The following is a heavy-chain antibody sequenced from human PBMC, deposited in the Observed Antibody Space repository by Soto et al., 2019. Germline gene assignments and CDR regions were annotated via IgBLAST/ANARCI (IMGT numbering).Heavy chain of an antibody. V-gene: IGHV1-69*13. D-gene: IGHD3-9*01. Sequence: ASVKVSCKASGGTFSSYAISWVRQAPGQGLEWMGGIIPIYGTANYAQKFQGRVTITADESTSTAYMELSSLRSEDTAVYYCARDRGSYDILIGEAFDIWGQGTMVTVSS. CDR2: IIPIYGTA. J-gene: IGHJ3*02. CDR1: GGTFSSYA. CDR3: ARDRGSYDILIGEAFDI.